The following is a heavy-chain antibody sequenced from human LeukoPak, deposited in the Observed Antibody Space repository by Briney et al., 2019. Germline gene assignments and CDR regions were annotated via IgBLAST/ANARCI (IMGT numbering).Heavy chain of an antibody. CDR3: ARGRGGDYVPSRFDY. V-gene: IGHV3-23*01. CDR2: ISGRGDNT. Sequence: GGSLRLSCSGSRFAFSGFAMGWVRQAPGKGLEWVSSISGRGDNTYYADSVEGRFTVSRDNTKNTLYLQMNSLRAEDTALYYCARGRGGDYVPSRFDYWGQGTLVTVSS. D-gene: IGHD4-17*01. CDR1: RFAFSGFA. J-gene: IGHJ4*02.